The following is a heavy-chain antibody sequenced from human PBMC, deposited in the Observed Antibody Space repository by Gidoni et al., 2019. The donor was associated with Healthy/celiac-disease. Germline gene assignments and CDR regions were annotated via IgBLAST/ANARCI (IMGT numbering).Heavy chain of an antibody. CDR3: ARYEVEVVVVESKNYYYYYMDV. Sequence: EVQLVQSGAEVKKPGESLRISCKGSGYSFTSYCISCVRQMPGKGLEWMGRVVPSDSYTNYSPSFQGHVTISSDKSISTAYLQWSSLKASDTAMYYCARYEVEVVVVESKNYYYYYMDVWGKGTTVTVSS. D-gene: IGHD2-15*01. J-gene: IGHJ6*03. V-gene: IGHV5-10-1*03. CDR2: VVPSDSYT. CDR1: GYSFTSYC.